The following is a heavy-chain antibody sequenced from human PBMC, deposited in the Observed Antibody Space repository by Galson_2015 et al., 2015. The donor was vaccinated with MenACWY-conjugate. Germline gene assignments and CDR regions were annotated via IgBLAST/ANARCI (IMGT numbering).Heavy chain of an antibody. Sequence: QSGAEVKKPGESLKISCKASGYRFSTNWIGWMRQMPGKDLEWMGIIFPADSDTRYSPSFQGQVTISADKSTSTAYLQWSSLRASDTAIYYCAMSTATGWYVRLDSWGQGTLVTVSS. J-gene: IGHJ4*02. CDR2: IFPADSDT. D-gene: IGHD6-19*01. V-gene: IGHV5-51*01. CDR1: GYRFSTNW. CDR3: AMSTATGWYVRLDS.